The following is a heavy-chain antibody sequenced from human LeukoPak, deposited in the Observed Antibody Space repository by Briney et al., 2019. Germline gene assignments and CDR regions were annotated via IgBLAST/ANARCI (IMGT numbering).Heavy chain of an antibody. V-gene: IGHV3-74*01. CDR3: ARDRRGSGWSDDAFDI. CDR1: GFTFSTFW. J-gene: IGHJ3*02. D-gene: IGHD6-19*01. CDR2: INHDGSST. Sequence: GGSLRLSCATSGFTFSTFWMHWVRQAPGKGLVWVSRINHDGSSTNYADSVKGRFTISRDNAKNSLYLQMNSLRAEDTAVYYCARDRRGSGWSDDAFDIWGQGTMVTVSS.